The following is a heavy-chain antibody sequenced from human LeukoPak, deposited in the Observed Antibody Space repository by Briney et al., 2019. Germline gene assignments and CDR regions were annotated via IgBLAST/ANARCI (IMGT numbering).Heavy chain of an antibody. J-gene: IGHJ4*02. CDR3: AKVIRSSGWYVDY. CDR2: IKQDGSEK. V-gene: IGHV3-7*03. CDR1: GFTFSSYW. D-gene: IGHD6-19*01. Sequence: PGGSLRLSCAASGFTFSSYWMSWVRQAPGKGLEWVANIKQDGSEKYYVDSVKGRFTISRDNAKNSLYLQMNSLRAEDTAIYYCAKVIRSSGWYVDYWGQGTLVTVSS.